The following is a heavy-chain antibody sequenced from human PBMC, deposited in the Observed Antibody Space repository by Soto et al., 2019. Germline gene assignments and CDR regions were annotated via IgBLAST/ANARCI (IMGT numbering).Heavy chain of an antibody. CDR2: ISYDGSNK. CDR3: AKARGVRPYDAFDI. CDR1: GFTFSSYD. D-gene: IGHD3-10*01. Sequence: GGSLRLSCAASGFTFSSYDMHWVRQARGKGLEWVAVISYDGSNKYYAGSVKDRFTISRDNSKNTLSLQMSRLRGDDTAVYYCAKARGVRPYDAFDIWGQGTMVTVSS. J-gene: IGHJ3*02. V-gene: IGHV3-30*18.